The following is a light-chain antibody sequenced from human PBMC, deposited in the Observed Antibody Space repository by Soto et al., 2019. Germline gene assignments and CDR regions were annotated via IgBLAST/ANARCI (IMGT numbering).Light chain of an antibody. CDR2: RAS. J-gene: IGLJ2*01. V-gene: IGLV1-47*01. Sequence: QSVLTQPPSASGTPGQRVTISCSVSSSNIGSNYVYWYQQVPGTAPRLLMYRASQRPSGVPDRFSGSKSGTSASLAISGLRSEDEADYYCAAWDDTLKGLVFGGGTKLTVL. CDR3: AAWDDTLKGLV. CDR1: SSNIGSNY.